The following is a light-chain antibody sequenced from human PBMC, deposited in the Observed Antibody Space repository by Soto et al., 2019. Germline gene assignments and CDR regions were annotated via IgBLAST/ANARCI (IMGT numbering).Light chain of an antibody. Sequence: DIQMTQSPSSLSASVGDRVTITCRAGQTVISYLHWYQQKQGKAPKLLIYVGSYLYSGVPSRFSGSGSGTAFTLTITNLQPEDSATYYCQQTHRLPLTVGGGTTVQI. CDR1: QTVISY. J-gene: IGKJ4*01. CDR3: QQTHRLPLT. V-gene: IGKV1-39*01. CDR2: VGS.